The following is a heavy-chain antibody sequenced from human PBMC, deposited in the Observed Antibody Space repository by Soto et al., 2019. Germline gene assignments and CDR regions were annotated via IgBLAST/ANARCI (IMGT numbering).Heavy chain of an antibody. CDR2: IIPIFGTA. J-gene: IGHJ4*02. D-gene: IGHD2-21*02. V-gene: IGHV1-69*13. CDR3: ARDPPWATYCGGDCYSTGQSTRSRDGYNWDY. Sequence: ASVKVSCKASGGTFSSYAISWVRQAPGQGLEWMGGIIPIFGTANYAQKFQGRVTITADESTSTAYMELSSLRSEDTAVYYCARDPPWATYCGGDCYSTGQSTRSRDGYNWDYWGQGTLVTVSS. CDR1: GGTFSSYA.